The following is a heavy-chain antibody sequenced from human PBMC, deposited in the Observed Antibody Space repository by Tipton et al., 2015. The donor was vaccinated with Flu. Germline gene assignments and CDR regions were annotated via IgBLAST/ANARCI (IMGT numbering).Heavy chain of an antibody. CDR1: GDSIGSPYY. J-gene: IGHJ6*02. Sequence: TLSLTCSVSGDSIGSPYYWSWIRQPPGKGLEWIGYIYYSGSTNYNPSLKSRLTISVDSSKNHFSLKLTSVTAADTAVYYCARARAPYYYYAMDVWGQGTTVTVSS. V-gene: IGHV4-61*03. CDR2: IYYSGST. CDR3: ARARAPYYYYAMDV.